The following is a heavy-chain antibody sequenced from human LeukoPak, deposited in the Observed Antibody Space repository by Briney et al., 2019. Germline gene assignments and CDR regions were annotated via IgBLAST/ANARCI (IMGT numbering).Heavy chain of an antibody. Sequence: GGSLRLSCAASGFTFSSYGMHWVRQAPGKGLEWVAVIWYDGSNKYYADSVKGRFTISRDNSKNTLYLQMNSLRAEDTAVYYCARDPYDYVWGSYRWFHYWGQGTLVTVSS. V-gene: IGHV3-33*01. D-gene: IGHD3-16*02. CDR2: IWYDGSNK. CDR3: ARDPYDYVWGSYRWFHY. CDR1: GFTFSSYG. J-gene: IGHJ4*02.